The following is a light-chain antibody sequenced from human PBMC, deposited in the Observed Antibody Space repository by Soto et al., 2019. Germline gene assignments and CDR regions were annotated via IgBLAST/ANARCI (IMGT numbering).Light chain of an antibody. CDR3: QQYHDWPPLT. CDR1: QTITTR. J-gene: IGKJ4*01. CDR2: DAS. V-gene: IGKV3D-15*01. Sequence: EIFMTQSPATLSVSPGDRVSLSCRASQTITTRLAWYQQKPGQAPRLLIYDASTRATGVPPRFSGSGSATEFTLTISSLQSEDFAVYYCQQYHDWPPLTFGGGTKVDVK.